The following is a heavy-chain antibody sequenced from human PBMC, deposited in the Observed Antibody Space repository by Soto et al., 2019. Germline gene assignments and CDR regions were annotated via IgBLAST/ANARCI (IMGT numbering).Heavy chain of an antibody. V-gene: IGHV3-21*01. CDR1: GFTFSSYS. D-gene: IGHD3-22*01. CDR3: ARDRGGREGGPPITMIVVVITNDAFDI. Sequence: GGSLRLSCAASGFTFSSYSMNWVRQAPGKGLEWVSSISSSSSYIYYADSVKGRFTISRDNAKNSLYLQMNSLRAEDTAVYYFARDRGGREGGPPITMIVVVITNDAFDIWGQGTMVTVSS. CDR2: ISSSSSYI. J-gene: IGHJ3*02.